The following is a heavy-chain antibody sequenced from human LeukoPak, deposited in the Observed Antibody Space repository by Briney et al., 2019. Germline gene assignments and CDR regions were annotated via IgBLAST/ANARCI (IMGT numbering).Heavy chain of an antibody. CDR2: VHYSGST. CDR3: ARGRYFDY. Sequence: SETLSLTCTVSGGSLSSNYWSWIRQPPGQGLEWIGYVHYSGSTNYNPSLKSRVTISVDPSTNLFSLELNSLNAADTAVYYCARGRYFDYWGHGTLVTVSS. J-gene: IGHJ4*01. V-gene: IGHV4-59*01. CDR1: GGSLSSNY.